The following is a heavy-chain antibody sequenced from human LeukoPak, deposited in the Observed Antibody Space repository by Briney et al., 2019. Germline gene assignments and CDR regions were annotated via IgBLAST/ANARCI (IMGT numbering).Heavy chain of an antibody. V-gene: IGHV1-18*04. D-gene: IGHD2-2*01. Sequence: ASVRVSCKASGYTFTTYSITRVRQAPGQRLDWMGWLSAYNGKTNYAQNFQGRVTMTTDTSTSTVYMELRSLRSDDTAVYYCARVPHCSTSTCPNGWFDPWGQGTLVTVSS. J-gene: IGHJ5*02. CDR2: LSAYNGKT. CDR3: ARVPHCSTSTCPNGWFDP. CDR1: GYTFTTYS.